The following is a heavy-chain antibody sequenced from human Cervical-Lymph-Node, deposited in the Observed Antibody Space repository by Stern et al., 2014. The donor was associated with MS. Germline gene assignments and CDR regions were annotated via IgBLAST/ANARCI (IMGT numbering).Heavy chain of an antibody. Sequence: MQLVESGAEVRKPGSSVKVSCKASGATFSTNAISWLRQAPGQRPEWMGAIVPIFGRANYVQKLRGRLTITADESASTAYMELRSLRSEDTAVYYCAREHHGGNFASWGQGTLVTVSS. CDR1: GATFSTNA. V-gene: IGHV1-69*01. CDR2: IVPIFGRA. D-gene: IGHD4-23*01. CDR3: AREHHGGNFAS. J-gene: IGHJ5*02.